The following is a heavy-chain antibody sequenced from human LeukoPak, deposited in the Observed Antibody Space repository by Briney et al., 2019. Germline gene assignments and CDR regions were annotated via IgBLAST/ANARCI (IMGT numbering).Heavy chain of an antibody. D-gene: IGHD2-15*01. CDR1: GFTFSSYG. CDR3: AKDGRYCSGGSCYNAFDI. Sequence: PGGTLRLSCAASGFTFSSYGISWVRQAPGKGLEWVSGISGSGGSTYYADSVQGRFTISRDNSKNTVYLQMNSLRVEDTAVYYCAKDGRYCSGGSCYNAFDIWGQGTMVTVSS. CDR2: ISGSGGST. J-gene: IGHJ3*02. V-gene: IGHV3-23*01.